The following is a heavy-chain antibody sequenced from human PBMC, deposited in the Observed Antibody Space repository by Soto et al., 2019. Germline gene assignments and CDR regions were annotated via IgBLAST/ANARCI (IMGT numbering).Heavy chain of an antibody. Sequence: GGSLRLSCAASGFTFSSYAMHWVRQAPGKGLEWVAVISYDGSNKYYADSVKGRFTISRDNSKNTLYLQMNSLRAEDTAVYYCARDLAGYYGMDVWGQGTTVTVSS. CDR1: GFTFSSYA. V-gene: IGHV3-30-3*01. CDR3: ARDLAGYYGMDV. CDR2: ISYDGSNK. J-gene: IGHJ6*02. D-gene: IGHD3-16*01.